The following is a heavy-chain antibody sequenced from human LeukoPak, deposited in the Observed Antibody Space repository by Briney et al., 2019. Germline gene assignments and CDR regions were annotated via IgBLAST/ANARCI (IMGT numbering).Heavy chain of an antibody. D-gene: IGHD1-26*01. CDR3: AKEWGFIVGATALDY. CDR1: GFTFSSYG. CDR2: IRYDGSNK. Sequence: GGSLRLSCAASGFTFSSYGMHWVRQAPGKGLEWVAFIRYDGSNKYYADSVKGRFTISRDNSKNTLYLQMNSLRAEDTAVYYCAKEWGFIVGATALDYWGQGTLVTVSS. J-gene: IGHJ4*02. V-gene: IGHV3-30*02.